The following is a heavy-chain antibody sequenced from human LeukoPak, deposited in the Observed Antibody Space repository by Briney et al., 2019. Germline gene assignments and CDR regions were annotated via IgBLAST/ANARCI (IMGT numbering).Heavy chain of an antibody. CDR3: ARATVTSITIFDY. D-gene: IGHD4-17*01. CDR2: ISGSGGST. V-gene: IGHV3-23*01. J-gene: IGHJ4*02. Sequence: GGSLRLSCAASGFTFSGYAMTWVPQAPGKGVEWVSGISGSGGSTYYADSIKGQFTISRDNSKNTLYLQMNSLRAEETAVYYCARATVTSITIFDYWGQGSLVTVSS. CDR1: GFTFSGYA.